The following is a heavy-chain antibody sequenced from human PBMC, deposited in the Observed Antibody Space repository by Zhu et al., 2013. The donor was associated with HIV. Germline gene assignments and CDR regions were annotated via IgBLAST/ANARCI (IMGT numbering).Heavy chain of an antibody. Sequence: QVQLVQSGAEAKKPGASVRVSCKTSGYTFTDYYVHWVRQAPGQGLEWMGWISPNNGNTIYQQKFQGRVTMTRDTSISTVYMEVTRLTSDDTAVYYCARTRMGAGYWSDYWGQGTLVTVSS. CDR3: ARTRMGAGYWSDY. CDR2: ISPNNGNT. V-gene: IGHV1-2*02. D-gene: IGHD3-9*01. CDR1: GYTFTDYY. J-gene: IGHJ4*02.